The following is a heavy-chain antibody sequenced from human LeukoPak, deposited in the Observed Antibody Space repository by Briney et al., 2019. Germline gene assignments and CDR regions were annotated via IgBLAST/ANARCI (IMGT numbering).Heavy chain of an antibody. V-gene: IGHV4-30-2*01. D-gene: IGHD6-13*01. CDR2: IYHSGST. CDR1: GGSISSGGYS. CDR3: ASLAAAGIFDY. Sequence: PSETLSLTCAVSGGSISSGGYSWSWIRQPPGKGLEWIGYIYHSGSTYYNPSLKSRVTISVDRSKNRFSLKLSSVTAADTAVYYCASLAAAGIFDYWGQGTLVTVSS. J-gene: IGHJ4*02.